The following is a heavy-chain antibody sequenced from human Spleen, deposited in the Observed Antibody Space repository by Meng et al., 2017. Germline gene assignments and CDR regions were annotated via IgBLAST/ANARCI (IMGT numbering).Heavy chain of an antibody. D-gene: IGHD6-13*01. CDR3: ARDEDISAAGKLFGDY. CDR1: GYTFPDYW. J-gene: IGHJ4*02. Sequence: QVHLVQSGAEVKKPGDSVKVSCKASGYTFPDYWLHWVRRAPGQGLEWMGRINPKSGDTHYAQRFQGRVTMTGDTSISTAYMELSGLRSDDTAMYYCARDEDISAAGKLFGDYWGQGTLVTVSS. V-gene: IGHV1-2*06. CDR2: INPKSGDT.